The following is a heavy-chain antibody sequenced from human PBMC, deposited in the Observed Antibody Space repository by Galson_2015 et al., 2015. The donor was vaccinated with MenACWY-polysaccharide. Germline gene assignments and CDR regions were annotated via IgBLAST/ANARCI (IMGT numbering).Heavy chain of an antibody. CDR2: IWHEGSKK. V-gene: IGHV3-33*01. J-gene: IGHJ2*01. CDR1: GLTFSDYG. CDR3: ARDISSWYFDL. Sequence: SLRLSCAASGLTFSDYGMHWVRQAPGKGLEWVAVIWHEGSKKFYVDSVKGRFTISRDNSKSTLSLQMNSLRAEDTAVYYCARDISSWYFDLWGRGTLVTVSS.